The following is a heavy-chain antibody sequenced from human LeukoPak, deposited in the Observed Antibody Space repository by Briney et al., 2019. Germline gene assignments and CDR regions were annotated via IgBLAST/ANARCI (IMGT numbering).Heavy chain of an antibody. CDR1: GFSLSAFW. J-gene: IGHJ3*02. V-gene: IGHV3-66*01. CDR3: ARANYGYAFDI. Sequence: PGGSLRLSCAASGFSLSAFWMSWVRQAPGKGLEWVSVIYGGGSTSYADSVKGRFSISRDNSKNTLYLQLNSLRAEDTAVYYCARANYGYAFDIWGQGTLVTVSS. CDR2: IYGGGST. D-gene: IGHD5-18*01.